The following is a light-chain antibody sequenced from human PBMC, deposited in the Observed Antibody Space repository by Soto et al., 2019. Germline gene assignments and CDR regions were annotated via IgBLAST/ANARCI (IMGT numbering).Light chain of an antibody. CDR3: LQAYKYPRT. Sequence: DIQLTQSPSFLSASVGDRVTITCRASQGISSDLAWWQQRPGKAPNLLIYDASTLQSGVPSRCSGSGSETEFTLTISSLKPEDFATYCCLQAYKYPRTFGQETKVDVK. V-gene: IGKV1-9*01. CDR1: QGISSD. J-gene: IGKJ1*01. CDR2: DAS.